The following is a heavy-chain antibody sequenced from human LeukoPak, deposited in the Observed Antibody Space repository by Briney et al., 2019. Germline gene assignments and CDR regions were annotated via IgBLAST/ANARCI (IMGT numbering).Heavy chain of an antibody. CDR1: GFTFSSYG. Sequence: GRSLRLSCAASGFTFSSYGMHWVREAPGKGLEWVAVIWYDGSNKYYADSVKGRFTISRDNSKNTLYLQMNSLRAEDTAVYYCARDAVYSSSWQYYWGQGTLVTVSS. J-gene: IGHJ4*02. D-gene: IGHD6-13*01. CDR2: IWYDGSNK. CDR3: ARDAVYSSSWQYY. V-gene: IGHV3-33*01.